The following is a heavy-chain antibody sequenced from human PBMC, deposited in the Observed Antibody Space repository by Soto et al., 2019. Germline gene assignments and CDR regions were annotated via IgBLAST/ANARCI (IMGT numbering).Heavy chain of an antibody. CDR3: ARAEKGSSDSYYYYYYGMDV. Sequence: PSETLSLTCAVSGGSISSGGYSWSWIRQPPGKGLEWIGYIYHSGSTYYNPSLKSRVTISVDRSKNQFSLKLSSVTAADTAVYYCARAEKGSSDSYYYYYYGMDVWGQGTTVTVSS. V-gene: IGHV4-30-2*01. J-gene: IGHJ6*02. CDR2: IYHSGST. CDR1: GGSISSGGYS. D-gene: IGHD6-6*01.